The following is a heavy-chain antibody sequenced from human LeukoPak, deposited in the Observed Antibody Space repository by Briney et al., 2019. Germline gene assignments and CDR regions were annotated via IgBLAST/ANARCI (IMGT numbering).Heavy chain of an antibody. D-gene: IGHD3-16*01. CDR1: GFTVSSNY. J-gene: IGHJ6*02. CDR3: ARGRGGLYGMDV. CDR2: IYSGGST. V-gene: IGHV3-53*01. Sequence: GGSLRLSCAASGFTVSSNYMSWVRQAPGKGLEGVSVIYSGGSTYYADSVKGRFTISRDNSKNTLYLQLNSLRAEDTAVYYCARGRGGLYGMDVWGQGTTVTVSS.